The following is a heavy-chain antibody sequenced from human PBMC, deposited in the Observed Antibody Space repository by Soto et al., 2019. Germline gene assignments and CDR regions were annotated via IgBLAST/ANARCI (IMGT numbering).Heavy chain of an antibody. CDR1: GYTFTSYA. J-gene: IGHJ4*02. CDR3: ARIGKEYGNYFDY. Sequence: ASVKVSCKASGYTFTSYAMHWVRQAPGQRLEWMGWINAGNGNTKYSQKFQGRVTMTTDTSTSTAYMELRSLRSDDTAVYYCARIGKEYGNYFDYWGQGTLVTVSS. D-gene: IGHD1-26*01. V-gene: IGHV1-3*01. CDR2: INAGNGNT.